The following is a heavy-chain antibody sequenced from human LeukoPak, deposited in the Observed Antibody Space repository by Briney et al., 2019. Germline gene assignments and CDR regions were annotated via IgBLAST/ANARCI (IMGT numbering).Heavy chain of an antibody. CDR3: TEDNSGSYGRFWYFDL. CDR1: GFTFSSYA. J-gene: IGHJ2*01. V-gene: IGHV3-23*01. Sequence: PGGSLRLSCAASGFTFSSYAMSWVRQAPGKGLEWVSAISGSGGSTYYADSVKGRFTISRDNSKNTLYLQMNSLRAEDTAVYYCTEDNSGSYGRFWYFDLWGRGTLVTVSS. CDR2: ISGSGGST. D-gene: IGHD1-26*01.